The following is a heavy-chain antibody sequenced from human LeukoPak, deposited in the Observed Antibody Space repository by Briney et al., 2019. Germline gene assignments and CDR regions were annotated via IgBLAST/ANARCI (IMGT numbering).Heavy chain of an antibody. J-gene: IGHJ4*02. D-gene: IGHD7-27*01. CDR1: GFTFGTCW. CDR2: IDGDGTGT. Sequence: GGSLRLSCKASGFTFGTCWMHWVRQPPGKGLVWVSRIDGDGTGTDYADSVKGRFTVSRDNAKNTVYLQMNSLTAEDTSTYYCVRVNWGLDYWGQGTLVTVSS. V-gene: IGHV3-74*01. CDR3: VRVNWGLDY.